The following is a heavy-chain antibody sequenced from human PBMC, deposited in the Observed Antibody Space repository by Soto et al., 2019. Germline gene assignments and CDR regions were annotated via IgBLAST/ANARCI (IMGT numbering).Heavy chain of an antibody. Sequence: QDQLVQSGAEVKKPGASVTVSCKASGYSFTDYGITWVRQAPGQGHEWMGWISGFNGNTHYAQKLQGRVTMTTDASTSTAYMELRRLRSDDTAVYYCARDRGVAPPVAGNTHYYYYMDVWGKGTTVTVSS. D-gene: IGHD6-19*01. J-gene: IGHJ6*03. CDR1: GYSFTDYG. V-gene: IGHV1-18*01. CDR3: ARDRGVAPPVAGNTHYYYYMDV. CDR2: ISGFNGNT.